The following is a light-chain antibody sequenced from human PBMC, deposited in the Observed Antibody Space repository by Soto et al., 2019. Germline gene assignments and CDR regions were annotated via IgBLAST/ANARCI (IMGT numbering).Light chain of an antibody. CDR1: QSVAGLF. Sequence: EIVLTQSPDTLSLSPGERATLSCRASQSVAGLFLAWYQQKPGHAPRLLIDGSSNRATGIPERFSGSRSGTDFTLTFSSLEPEDFAVYYCQHYGPSPGFTFGPGTKVDI. CDR3: QHYGPSPGFT. V-gene: IGKV3-20*01. J-gene: IGKJ3*01. CDR2: GSS.